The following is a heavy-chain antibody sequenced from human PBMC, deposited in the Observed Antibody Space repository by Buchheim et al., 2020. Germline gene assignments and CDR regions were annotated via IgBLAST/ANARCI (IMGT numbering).Heavy chain of an antibody. CDR1: QFSFSSHA. J-gene: IGHJ4*02. CDR3: ARDIRGSGVTAYFDY. V-gene: IGHV3-30-3*01. Sequence: QVQLVESGGDVVQPGRSLRLSCAASQFSFSSHAMHWVRQAPAKGLEWVAVISYDGSNKYYADSVKGRFTISRDNSKNTLYLQMNSLRAEDTAVYYCARDIRGSGVTAYFDYWGQGTL. D-gene: IGHD3-10*01. CDR2: ISYDGSNK.